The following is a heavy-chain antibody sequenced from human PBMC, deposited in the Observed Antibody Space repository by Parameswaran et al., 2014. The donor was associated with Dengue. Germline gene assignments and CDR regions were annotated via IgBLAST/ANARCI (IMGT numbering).Heavy chain of an antibody. J-gene: IGHJ6*02. V-gene: IGHV1-69*01. D-gene: IGHD3-3*01. CDR3: ARRGDFWSGYHTPYYYYGMDV. CDR2: IIPIFGTA. Sequence: SWVRQAPGQGLEWMGGIIPIFGTANYAQKFRGRVTITADESTSTAYMELSSLRSEDTAVYYCARRGDFWSGYHTPYYYYGMDVWGQGTTVTVSS.